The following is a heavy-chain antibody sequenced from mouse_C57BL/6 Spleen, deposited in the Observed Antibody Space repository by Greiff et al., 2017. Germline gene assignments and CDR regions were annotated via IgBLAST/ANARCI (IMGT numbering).Heavy chain of an antibody. CDR1: GYTFTDYN. V-gene: IGHV1-22*01. Sequence: EVQLQQSGPELVKPGASVKMSCKASGYTFTDYNMHWVKQSHGKSLEWIGYINPNNGGTSYNQKFKGKATLTVNKSSSTAYMELRSLTSEDSAVYYCARDYYGSLNWYFDVWGTGTTVTVSS. J-gene: IGHJ1*03. CDR2: INPNNGGT. D-gene: IGHD1-1*01. CDR3: ARDYYGSLNWYFDV.